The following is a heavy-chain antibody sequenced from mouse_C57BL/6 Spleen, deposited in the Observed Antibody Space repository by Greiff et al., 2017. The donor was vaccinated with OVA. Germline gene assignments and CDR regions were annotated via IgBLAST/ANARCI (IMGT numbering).Heavy chain of an antibody. CDR2: IYPGDGDT. V-gene: IGHV1-82*01. J-gene: IGHJ2*01. D-gene: IGHD1-1*01. CDR1: GYAFSSSW. CDR3: ARGYYGSSFDY. Sequence: VKLMESGPELVKPGASVKISCKASGYAFSSSWMNWVKQRPGKGLEWIGRIYPGDGDTNYNGKFKGKATLTADKSSSTAYMQLSSLTSEDSAVYFCARGYYGSSFDYWGQGTTLTVSS.